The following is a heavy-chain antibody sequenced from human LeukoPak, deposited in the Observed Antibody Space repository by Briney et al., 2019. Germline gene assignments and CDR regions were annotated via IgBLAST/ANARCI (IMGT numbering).Heavy chain of an antibody. CDR3: ARVYSSSWYDWFDP. CDR1: GHTFTSYD. Sequence: GASVKVSCKASGHTFTSYDINWVRQATGQGLEWMGWMNPNSGNTGYAQKFQGRVTMTRNTSISTAYMELSSLRSEDTAVYYCARVYSSSWYDWFDPCGQGTLVTVSS. D-gene: IGHD6-13*01. J-gene: IGHJ5*02. V-gene: IGHV1-8*01. CDR2: MNPNSGNT.